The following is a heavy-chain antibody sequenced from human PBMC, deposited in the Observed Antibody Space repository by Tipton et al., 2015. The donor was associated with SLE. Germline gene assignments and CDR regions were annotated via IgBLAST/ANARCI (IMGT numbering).Heavy chain of an antibody. CDR3: ARISDFDYWSGRSGWFDP. V-gene: IGHV4-30-4*08. Sequence: TLSLTCTVSGQSINGNDYLWTWIRQLPGKGLEWIGYIYDTGSSSYNPSLKSRLTMSQDTSENQFSLRLNSVTAADTAVYYCARISDFDYWSGRSGWFDPWGQGIQVTVSS. D-gene: IGHD3-3*01. CDR2: IYDTGSS. CDR1: GQSINGNDYL. J-gene: IGHJ5*02.